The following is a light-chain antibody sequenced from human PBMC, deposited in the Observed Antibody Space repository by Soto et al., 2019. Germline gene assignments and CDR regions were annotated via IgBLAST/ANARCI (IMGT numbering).Light chain of an antibody. V-gene: IGLV2-14*01. Sequence: QSALTQPASVSGSPGQSITTSCTGTSSDVGGYNRVSWFQQHPGKAPKLIIYDVGSRPSGVSNRFSGSRSGNTASSLTISGLQAEDEADYYCGSYTSGRTYVFGTGTKVTVL. J-gene: IGLJ1*01. CDR3: GSYTSGRTYV. CDR1: SSDVGGYNR. CDR2: DVG.